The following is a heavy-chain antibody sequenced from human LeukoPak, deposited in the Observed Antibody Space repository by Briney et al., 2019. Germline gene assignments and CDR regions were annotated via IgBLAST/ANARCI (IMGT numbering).Heavy chain of an antibody. CDR1: GRPIRSTSYY. D-gene: IGHD3-22*01. Sequence: SDTLSLTCTVSGRPIRSTSYYGGWIRQPPGKGLEWIGRIYYSCDTYYNPSLKSRHTIAVDTANNQFAVELTYMTAADTPLSCCATTSYYYDSPDYWGQGTLVTVSS. CDR3: ATTSYYYDSPDY. J-gene: IGHJ4*02. CDR2: IYYSCDT. V-gene: IGHV4-39*01.